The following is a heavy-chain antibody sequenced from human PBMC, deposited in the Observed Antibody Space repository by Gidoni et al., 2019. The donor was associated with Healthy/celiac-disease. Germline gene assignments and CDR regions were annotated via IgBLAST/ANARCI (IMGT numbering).Heavy chain of an antibody. CDR3: AKDISSRWELAAPYYYYGMDV. CDR2: MSWNRVSR. D-gene: IGHD1-26*01. J-gene: IGHJ6*02. V-gene: IGHV3-9*01. Sequence: EVQLVESAGGLVQPGRSLRLSWSAHGFSFDDYAMDWVRQAPGKGLEGVLGMSWNRVSRRYADSVKGRFTISRDNAKNSLYLQMNSLRAEDTALYYCAKDISSRWELAAPYYYYGMDVWGQGTTVTVSS. CDR1: GFSFDDYA.